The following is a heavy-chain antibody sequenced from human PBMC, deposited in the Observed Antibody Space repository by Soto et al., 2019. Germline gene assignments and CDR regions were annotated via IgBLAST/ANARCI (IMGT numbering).Heavy chain of an antibody. Sequence: VQLLASGGGLVQPGGSLRLSCAASGFTFTSSAMSWVRQAPGKGLEWVSAIGGSGAGTYYADSVKGRFTISRDNSKNKLYLQMNSLRGEDTAVYYCVKQIGYWRSGSCYFDHWGQGTLVTVGS. J-gene: IGHJ4*02. V-gene: IGHV3-23*01. CDR1: GFTFTSSA. D-gene: IGHD2-15*01. CDR2: IGGSGAGT. CDR3: VKQIGYWRSGSCYFDH.